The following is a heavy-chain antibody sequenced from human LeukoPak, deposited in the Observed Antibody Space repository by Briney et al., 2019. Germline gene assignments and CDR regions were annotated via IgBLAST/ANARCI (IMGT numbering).Heavy chain of an antibody. CDR1: GYTFTGYY. D-gene: IGHD6-6*01. CDR3: ASSSPPVDDAFDI. V-gene: IGHV1-2*02. Sequence: ASVKVSCKAPGYTFTGYYMHWVRQAPGQGLEWMGWINPNSGGTNYAQKFQGRVTMTRDTSISTAYMELSRLRSDDTAVYYCASSSPPVDDAFDIWGQGTMVTVSS. J-gene: IGHJ3*02. CDR2: INPNSGGT.